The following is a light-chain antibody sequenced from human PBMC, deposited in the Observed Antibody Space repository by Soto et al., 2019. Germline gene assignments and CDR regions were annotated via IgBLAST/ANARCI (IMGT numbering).Light chain of an antibody. Sequence: QPVLTQPPSASASLGASVKLTCTLSSGHNSYAIAWHQQQPEKGPSYLMKLNTDGSHSKGGGISARFSGSSSGAERYLTISSIQSEDEADYYCQTWSTDIRVFGGGTKLTVL. CDR1: SGHNSYA. J-gene: IGLJ3*02. CDR2: LNTDGSH. CDR3: QTWSTDIRV. V-gene: IGLV4-69*01.